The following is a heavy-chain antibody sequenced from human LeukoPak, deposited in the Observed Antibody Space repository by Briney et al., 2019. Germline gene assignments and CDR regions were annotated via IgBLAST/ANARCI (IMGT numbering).Heavy chain of an antibody. CDR1: GVTFSSYS. J-gene: IGHJ4*02. Sequence: PGGSLRLSCAASGVTFSSYSMNWVRQAPGQGLEWVSSISSSSSYIYYADSVMGLFTISRDNAKNSLYLQMNSLRAEDTAVYYCAREGCSSSSCYFDYWGQGTVVTVSS. CDR3: AREGCSSSSCYFDY. V-gene: IGHV3-21*01. D-gene: IGHD2-2*01. CDR2: ISSSSSYI.